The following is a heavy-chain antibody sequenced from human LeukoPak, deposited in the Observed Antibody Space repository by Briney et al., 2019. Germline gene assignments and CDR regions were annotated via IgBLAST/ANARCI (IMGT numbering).Heavy chain of an antibody. CDR2: VYYTGST. CDR3: ARISSSNWYNERGAFDV. CDR1: GGSISSYY. Sequence: SETLSLTCTVSGGSISSYYWSWVRRPPGKGLEWIGFVYYTGSTNCSPSLKSRVTISVDTSKNQFSLKLRSVTAADTAVYYCARISSSNWYNERGAFDVWGQGTMVTVSS. V-gene: IGHV4-59*01. J-gene: IGHJ3*01. D-gene: IGHD6-13*01.